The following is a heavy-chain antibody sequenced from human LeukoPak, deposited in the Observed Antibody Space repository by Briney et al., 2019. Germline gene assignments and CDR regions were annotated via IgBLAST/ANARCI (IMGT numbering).Heavy chain of an antibody. Sequence: GGSLRLSCAASGFTFSNYWIHWVRQAPGKGLVWVSRINSDGSSTSYADSVKGRFTISRDNAENSLYLQMNSLRVEDTAIYYCARRRGDVWGQGTTVTVSS. CDR2: INSDGSST. CDR3: ARRRGDV. V-gene: IGHV3-74*01. CDR1: GFTFSNYW. J-gene: IGHJ6*02.